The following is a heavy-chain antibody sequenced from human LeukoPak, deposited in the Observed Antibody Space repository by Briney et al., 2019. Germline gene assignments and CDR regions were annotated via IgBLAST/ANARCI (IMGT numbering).Heavy chain of an antibody. CDR2: IYYSGST. V-gene: IGHV4-39*01. CDR3: VGYCSGGSCYNYYYYGMDV. Sequence: SETLSLTCTVSGGSISSSSYYWGWIRQPPGMGLEWIGSIYYSGSTYYNPSLKSRVTISVDTSKNQFSLKLSSVTAADTAVYYCVGYCSGGSCYNYYYYGMDVWGQGTTVTVSS. D-gene: IGHD2-15*01. CDR1: GGSISSSSYY. J-gene: IGHJ6*02.